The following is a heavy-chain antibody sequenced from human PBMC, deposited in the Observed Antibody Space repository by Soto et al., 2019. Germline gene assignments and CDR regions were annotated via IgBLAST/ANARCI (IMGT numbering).Heavy chain of an antibody. D-gene: IGHD1-7*01. CDR1: GGSFSGYY. CDR3: ARITGTTGYYYYGRDV. CDR2: INHSGST. Sequence: SATLSLTCAVYGGSFSGYYWSWIRQPPGKGLEWLGEINHSGSTNYNPSLKSRVTISVDTSKNQSSLKLSSVTAADTAVYYCARITGTTGYYYYGRDVWGQGTTVTVSS. V-gene: IGHV4-34*01. J-gene: IGHJ6*02.